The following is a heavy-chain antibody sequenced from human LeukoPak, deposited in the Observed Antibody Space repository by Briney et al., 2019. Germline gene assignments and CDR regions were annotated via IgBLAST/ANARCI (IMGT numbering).Heavy chain of an antibody. V-gene: IGHV4-31*03. D-gene: IGHD6-19*01. CDR1: GGSISSGGYY. CDR2: IYYSGST. CDR3: ARGALVSAVAGFDY. J-gene: IGHJ4*02. Sequence: PSQTLSLTCTVSGGSISSGGYYWSWIRQHPGKGLEWIGYIYYSGSTYYNPSLKSRVTISVDTSKNQFSLKLSSVTAADTAAYYCARGALVSAVAGFDYWGQGTLVTVSS.